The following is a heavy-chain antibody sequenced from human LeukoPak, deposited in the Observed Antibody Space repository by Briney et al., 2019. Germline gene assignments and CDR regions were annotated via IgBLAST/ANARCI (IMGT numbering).Heavy chain of an antibody. CDR3: ARGVGNSYYYFYYMDV. Sequence: GASVKVSCKASGYTFTSYGISWVRQAPGQGLEWMGWINPNGGGTNYAQKFQGRVTMTRDTSISTAYMELSRLRSDDTAVYYCARGVGNSYYYFYYMDVWGKGTTVPVSS. V-gene: IGHV1-2*02. CDR1: GYTFTSYG. D-gene: IGHD4-23*01. J-gene: IGHJ6*03. CDR2: INPNGGGT.